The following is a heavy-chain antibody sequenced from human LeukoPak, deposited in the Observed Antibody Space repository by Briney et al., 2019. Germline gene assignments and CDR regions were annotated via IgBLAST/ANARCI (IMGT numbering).Heavy chain of an antibody. CDR2: IYYSGST. CDR3: ARSYFDSSSYYGY. J-gene: IGHJ4*02. V-gene: IGHV4-59*08. Sequence: KTSETLSLTCTVSGGSISTYYWTWIRQPPGKGLEWIGYIYYSGSTNYSPSLKSRVTISVDTSKNQFSLSLSSVTAADTAVYYCARSYFDSSSYYGYWGQGTLVTVSS. D-gene: IGHD3-22*01. CDR1: GGSISTYY.